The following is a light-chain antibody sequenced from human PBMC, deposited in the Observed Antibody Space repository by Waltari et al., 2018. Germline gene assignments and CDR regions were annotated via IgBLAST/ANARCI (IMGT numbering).Light chain of an antibody. CDR2: DVS. J-gene: IGLJ1*01. V-gene: IGLV2-14*03. CDR1: SSDVGRYEY. CDR3: CSYTTTDTYV. Sequence: SALPQPASVSGSPGQSITIYCTGTSSDVGRYEYVSWYQQHPGKAPKLIIYDVSKRPAGGSCRFSGSTSGYTASLTSAGRQSEDEADYYCCSYTTTDTYVFGSGTKVTVL.